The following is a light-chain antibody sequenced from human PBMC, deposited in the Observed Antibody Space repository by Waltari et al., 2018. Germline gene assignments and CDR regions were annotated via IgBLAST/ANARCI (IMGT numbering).Light chain of an antibody. CDR1: SSNIGSNY. Sequence: QSVLTQPPSASGTAGQRVTISCSGSSSNIGSNYVYWYLQLPGSAPKLLIYVNSQRPSGVPDRFSGSKSATSASLAISGLRSEDEADYYCLAWDDSLSGPVFGGGTKLTVL. V-gene: IGLV1-47*01. CDR2: VNS. CDR3: LAWDDSLSGPV. J-gene: IGLJ3*02.